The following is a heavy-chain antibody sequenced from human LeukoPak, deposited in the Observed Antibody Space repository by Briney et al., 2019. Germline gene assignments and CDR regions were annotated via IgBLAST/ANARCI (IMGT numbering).Heavy chain of an antibody. Sequence: PSETLSLTCTVSGGSISSYYWSWIRQPPGKGLEWIGEINHSGSTNYNPSLKSRVTISVDTSKNQFSLKLSSVTAADTAVYYCARKKFHYDSSGYYYGFDPWGQGTLVTVSS. CDR1: GGSISSYY. CDR2: INHSGST. J-gene: IGHJ5*02. V-gene: IGHV4-34*01. CDR3: ARKKFHYDSSGYYYGFDP. D-gene: IGHD3-22*01.